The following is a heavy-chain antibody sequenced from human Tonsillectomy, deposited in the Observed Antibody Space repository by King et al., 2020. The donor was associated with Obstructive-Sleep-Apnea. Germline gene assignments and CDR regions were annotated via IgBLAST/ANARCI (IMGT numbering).Heavy chain of an antibody. J-gene: IGHJ5*02. CDR2: MNPNSGNT. D-gene: IGHD3-10*01. Sequence: VQLVESGAEVKKPGASVKVSCKASGYTFTSYDINWVRQATGQGLEWMGWMNPNSGNTGYAQKFQGRVTMTRNTSISTAYMELSSLRSEDTAVYYCARGWFGELLPEFSSYNWFDPWGQGTLVTVSS. CDR3: ARGWFGELLPEFSSYNWFDP. V-gene: IGHV1-8*01. CDR1: GYTFTSYD.